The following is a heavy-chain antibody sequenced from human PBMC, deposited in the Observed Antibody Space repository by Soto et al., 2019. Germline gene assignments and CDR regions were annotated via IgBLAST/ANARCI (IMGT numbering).Heavy chain of an antibody. CDR1: GFTFSGSA. V-gene: IGHV3-73*01. J-gene: IGHJ4*02. D-gene: IGHD6-19*01. CDR3: TRGIAVSFESTGVSIGRDY. CDR2: IRSKANSYAT. Sequence: GGSLRLSCAASGFTFSGSAMHWVRQASGKGLEWVGRIRSKANSYATAYAASVKGRFTISGDDSKNTAYLQMNSLKTEDTAVYYCTRGIAVSFESTGVSIGRDYWGQGTLVTVSS.